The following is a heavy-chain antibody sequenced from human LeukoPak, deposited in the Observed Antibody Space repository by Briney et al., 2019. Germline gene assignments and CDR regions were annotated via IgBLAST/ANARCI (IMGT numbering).Heavy chain of an antibody. V-gene: IGHV4-59*01. CDR3: ARLRQAFGDQHVGWFDP. CDR2: IYNSGT. CDR1: GDSITTYY. J-gene: IGHJ5*02. Sequence: SETLSLTCTVSGDSITTYYWTWIRQPPGKGLEWLGYIYNSGTTYNPSLKSRVTISADTSKNQFPLKVTSVTAADTAVYYCARLRQAFGDQHVGWFDPWGQGILVTVSS. D-gene: IGHD4-17*01.